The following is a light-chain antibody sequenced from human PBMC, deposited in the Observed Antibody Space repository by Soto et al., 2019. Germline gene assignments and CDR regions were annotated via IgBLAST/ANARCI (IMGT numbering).Light chain of an antibody. Sequence: QSVLTQPASVSGSPGQSITISCTETSSDVGEYKYVSWYQQHPGTAPKLIIYDVSNRPSGVSNRSPGSKSGSTASLTISGLQAEDEADYYCSAYTTSIALYVFGAGTKVT. CDR1: SSDVGEYKY. CDR2: DVS. V-gene: IGLV2-14*03. CDR3: SAYTTSIALYV. J-gene: IGLJ1*01.